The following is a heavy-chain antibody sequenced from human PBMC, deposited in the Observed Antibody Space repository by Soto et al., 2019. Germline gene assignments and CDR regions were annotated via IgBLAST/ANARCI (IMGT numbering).Heavy chain of an antibody. J-gene: IGHJ4*02. CDR2: IIPIFGTA. CDR1: GGTFGSYA. CDR3: ARDLRGVGVRGLLLPTAD. D-gene: IGHD3-10*01. Sequence: QVQLVQSGAEVKKPRSSVKVSCKASGGTFGSYAISWVRQAPGQVREWVGGIIPIFGTANYAQKFQGSVTISAVESTWTAYMELSILRSEDAAVYYCARDLRGVGVRGLLLPTADWGEGTMVTVSS. V-gene: IGHV1-69*01.